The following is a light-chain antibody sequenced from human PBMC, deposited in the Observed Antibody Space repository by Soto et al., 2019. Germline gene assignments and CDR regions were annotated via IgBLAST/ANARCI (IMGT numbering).Light chain of an antibody. J-gene: IGLJ1*01. V-gene: IGLV1-51*02. CDR2: ENN. CDR3: GTWDSSLRGFV. Sequence: QSVLTQPPSVSAAAGQKVTISCSGSSSNIGNNYVSWYQQLPGTAPKLLIYENNKRPSGIPDRFSGSKSGTSATLGITGLLTGDEADYYCGTWDSSLRGFVFGPGTKVTVL. CDR1: SSNIGNNY.